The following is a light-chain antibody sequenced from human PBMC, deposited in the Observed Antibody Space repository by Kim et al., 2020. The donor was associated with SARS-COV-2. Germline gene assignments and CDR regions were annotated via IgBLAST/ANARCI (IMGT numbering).Light chain of an antibody. Sequence: QCITTSDTETSSDGGSYNLVSWYQQHPGTAPKLMIYEVSKRPSGVSKRFSGSKSGNTASLTISGLQAEDEADYYCCSYAGSSTSVVFGGGTQMTVL. CDR2: EVS. CDR3: CSYAGSSTSVV. CDR1: SSDGGSYNL. J-gene: IGLJ2*01. V-gene: IGLV2-23*02.